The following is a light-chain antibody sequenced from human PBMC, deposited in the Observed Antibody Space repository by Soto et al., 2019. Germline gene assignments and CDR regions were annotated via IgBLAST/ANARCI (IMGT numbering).Light chain of an antibody. CDR1: QSAGNF. CDR2: YIS. Sequence: EIVMTQSPATLSVSPGETASLSCRASQSAGNFLAWYQQKPGQAPMPLIYYISTRATGIPARFSGSGSGTEFTLTINSLQSEDSAVYYCQQHNQWPITFGQGTRLEIK. V-gene: IGKV3D-15*01. J-gene: IGKJ5*01. CDR3: QQHNQWPIT.